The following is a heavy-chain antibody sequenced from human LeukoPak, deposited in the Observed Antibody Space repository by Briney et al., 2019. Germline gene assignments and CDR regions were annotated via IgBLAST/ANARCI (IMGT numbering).Heavy chain of an antibody. CDR3: ARERTAARNWFDP. V-gene: IGHV1-2*02. CDR1: GYTFTGYY. J-gene: IGHJ5*02. Sequence: GASVKVSCKASGYTFTGYYMHWVRPAPGQGLEWMGWINPNSGGTNYAQKFQGRVTMTRDTSISTAYMELSRLRSDDTAVYYCARERTAARNWFDPWGQGTLVTVSS. CDR2: INPNSGGT. D-gene: IGHD6-6*01.